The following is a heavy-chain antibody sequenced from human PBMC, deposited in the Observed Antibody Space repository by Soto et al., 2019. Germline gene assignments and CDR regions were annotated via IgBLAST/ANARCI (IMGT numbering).Heavy chain of an antibody. D-gene: IGHD6-13*01. Sequence: ASVKVSCKASGYTFTSYDINWVRQATGQGLEWMGWMNPNSGNTGYAQKFQGRVTMTRNTSISTAYMELSSLRSEDTAVYYCARGRSSSSWYRSAYYMDVWGKGTTVTVSS. CDR3: ARGRSSSSWYRSAYYMDV. CDR2: MNPNSGNT. CDR1: GYTFTSYD. J-gene: IGHJ6*03. V-gene: IGHV1-8*01.